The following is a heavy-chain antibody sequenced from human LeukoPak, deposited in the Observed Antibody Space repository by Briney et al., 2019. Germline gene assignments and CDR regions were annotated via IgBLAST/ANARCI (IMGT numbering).Heavy chain of an antibody. V-gene: IGHV3-30*18. Sequence: GGSLRLSCAASGFTFRTYGMHWVRQAPGKGLEWVATISHDGSNKNYGDSVKGRFTISRDNSRNTLYLEMNSLRPEDTAVYYCAKDWGNYFASGSSYLDYWGQGTLVTVSS. J-gene: IGHJ4*02. D-gene: IGHD3-10*01. CDR1: GFTFRTYG. CDR2: ISHDGSNK. CDR3: AKDWGNYFASGSSYLDY.